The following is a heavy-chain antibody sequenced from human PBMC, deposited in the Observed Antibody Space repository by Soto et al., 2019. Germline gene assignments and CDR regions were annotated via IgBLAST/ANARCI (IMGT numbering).Heavy chain of an antibody. CDR2: IIPIFGTA. J-gene: IGHJ6*02. V-gene: IGHV1-69*13. CDR3: ARPQRVVVPAASYYYYGMDV. CDR1: GGTFSSYA. Sequence: RASVKVSCKSSGGTFSSYAISWVRQAPGQGLEWMGGIIPIFGTANYAQKFQGRVTITADESTSTAYMELSSLRSEDTAVYYCARPQRVVVPAASYYYYGMDVWGQGTTVTVSS. D-gene: IGHD2-2*01.